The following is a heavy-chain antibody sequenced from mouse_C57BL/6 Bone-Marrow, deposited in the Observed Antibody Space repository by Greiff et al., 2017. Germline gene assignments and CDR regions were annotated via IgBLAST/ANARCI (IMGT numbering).Heavy chain of an antibody. CDR3: ARSYDYDDYTIDY. CDR2: MHPNGGSP. J-gene: IGHJ4*01. Sequence: VQLQQPGAELVKPGASVKLSCKASGYTFTNYWMHWVKQRPGQGLEWIGMMHPNGGSPDYNEKFKSADTLSVDKSSRTAYMELSSLTSEDSAVYYCARSYDYDDYTIDYWGQGTSVTVSS. D-gene: IGHD2-4*01. V-gene: IGHV1-64*01. CDR1: GYTFTNYW.